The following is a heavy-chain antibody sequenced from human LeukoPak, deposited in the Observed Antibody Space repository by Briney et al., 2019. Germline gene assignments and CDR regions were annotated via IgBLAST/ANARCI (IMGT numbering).Heavy chain of an antibody. V-gene: IGHV3-33*08. Sequence: GGSLRLSCAASGFTVANDRMSWVRQAPGKGLEWVAVIWYDGSNKYYADSVKGRFTISRDNSKNTLYLQMNSLRAEDTAVYYCARDTLGIPSDYWGQGTLVTVSS. CDR3: ARDTLGIPSDY. D-gene: IGHD7-27*01. CDR2: IWYDGSNK. CDR1: GFTVANDR. J-gene: IGHJ4*02.